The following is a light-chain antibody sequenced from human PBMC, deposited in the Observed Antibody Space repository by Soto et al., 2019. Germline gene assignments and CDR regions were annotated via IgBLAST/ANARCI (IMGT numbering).Light chain of an antibody. CDR2: GAS. CDR1: QSVSIN. J-gene: IGKJ5*01. CDR3: QQYSSSPPAIT. V-gene: IGKV3-20*01. Sequence: EIVMTQSPATLSVSPWERATLSCRSSQSVSINLAWYQQKPGQAPRLLIYGASSRATGIPDRFSGSGSGTDFTLTISRLEPEDFAVYYCQQYSSSPPAITFGQGTRLEIK.